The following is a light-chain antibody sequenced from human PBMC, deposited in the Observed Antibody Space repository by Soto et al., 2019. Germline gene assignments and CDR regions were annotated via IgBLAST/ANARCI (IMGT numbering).Light chain of an antibody. CDR3: QTWGSGAVI. V-gene: IGLV4-69*01. CDR2: LNVDGSH. Sequence: QLVLTQSPSASASLGASVKLTCTLASGHSHYAIAWHQQQPEKGPRYLMKLNVDGSHTKGDGVPDRFSGSSSGAERYLTISGLQSEDEADYYCQTWGSGAVIFGGGTKVTVL. J-gene: IGLJ2*01. CDR1: SGHSHYA.